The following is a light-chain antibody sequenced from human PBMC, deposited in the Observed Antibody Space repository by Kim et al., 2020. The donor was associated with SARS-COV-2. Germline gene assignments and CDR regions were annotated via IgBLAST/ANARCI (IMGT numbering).Light chain of an antibody. V-gene: IGKV1-39*01. CDR2: AAS. CDR3: QESYSTPLT. CDR1: QSISSY. Sequence: SASVGDRVTITCRASQSISSYLNWYQQKPGKVPKLLIYAASSLQSGVPSRFSGSGSGTDFTLTISSLQPEDFATYYCQESYSTPLTFGGGTKVEI. J-gene: IGKJ4*01.